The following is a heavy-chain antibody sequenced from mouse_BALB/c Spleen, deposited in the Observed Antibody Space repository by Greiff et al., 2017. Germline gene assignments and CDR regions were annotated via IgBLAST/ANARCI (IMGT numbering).Heavy chain of an antibody. CDR3: ARSTTVRAMDY. CDR1: GFTFSSFG. CDR2: ISSGSSTI. D-gene: IGHD1-1*01. V-gene: IGHV5-17*02. Sequence: EVQRVESGGGLVQPGGSRKLSCAASGFTFSSFGMHWVRQAPEKGLEWVAYISSGSSTIYYADTVKGRFTISRDNPKNTLFLQMTSLRSEDTAMYYCARSTTVRAMDYWGQGTSVTVSS. J-gene: IGHJ4*01.